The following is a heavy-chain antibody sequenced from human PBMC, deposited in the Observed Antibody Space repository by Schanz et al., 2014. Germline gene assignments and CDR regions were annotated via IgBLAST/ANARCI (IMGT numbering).Heavy chain of an antibody. CDR1: GVSINNFY. Sequence: QVQLQESGPGLVKPSETLSLTCSVSGVSINNFYWGWIRQSPGKGLEWIGYIYSSGIPTYNPSLKSRVSLTAESTKNQFSLKLTSVTAGDAAVYYCARGGSAMVRGVMTASYWFFDLWGRGTLVTVSP. CDR3: ARGGSAMVRGVMTASYWFFDL. D-gene: IGHD3-10*01. V-gene: IGHV4-59*08. CDR2: IYSSGIP. J-gene: IGHJ2*01.